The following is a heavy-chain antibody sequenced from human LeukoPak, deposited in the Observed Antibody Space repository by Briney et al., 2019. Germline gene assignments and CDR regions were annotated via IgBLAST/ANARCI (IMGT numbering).Heavy chain of an antibody. CDR1: GVTFIIYS. D-gene: IGHD3-3*01. CDR2: IDSIGKYI. V-gene: IGHV3-21*01. Sequence: GGSLRLSCAASGVTFIIYSMNWVRQAPGKGLEWVSSIDSIGKYIYYADSVKGRVTISRDNAKNSLYLQMNSLRAEDTAVYYCARGGGSGYDVPQNYFDPWGQGTLVTVSS. J-gene: IGHJ5*02. CDR3: ARGGGSGYDVPQNYFDP.